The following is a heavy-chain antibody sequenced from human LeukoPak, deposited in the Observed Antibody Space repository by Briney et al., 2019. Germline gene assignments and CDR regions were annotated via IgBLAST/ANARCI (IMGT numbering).Heavy chain of an antibody. V-gene: IGHV3-74*01. CDR3: ARSAAAGFSYYSYYMDV. J-gene: IGHJ6*03. Sequence: GGSLRLSCAASGFTFSSYWMHWVRQAPGKGLVWVSRINSDGSSTTCADSVKGRFTISRDNAKNTLYLQMNSLRAEDTAVYYCARSAAAGFSYYSYYMDVWGKGTTVTISS. CDR2: INSDGSST. CDR1: GFTFSSYW. D-gene: IGHD6-13*01.